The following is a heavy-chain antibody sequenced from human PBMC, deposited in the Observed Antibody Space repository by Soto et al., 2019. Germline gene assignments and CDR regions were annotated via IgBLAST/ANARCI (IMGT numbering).Heavy chain of an antibody. CDR2: ISAYNGNT. J-gene: IGHJ4*02. Sequence: ASVKVSCKASGYTFTIYGISWVRRAPGQGLEWMGWISAYNGNTNYAQKLQGRVTMTTDTSTSTAYMELRSLRSDDTAVYYCARGYCIGGSCFSFDYWGQGTLVTVSS. D-gene: IGHD2-15*01. CDR1: GYTFTIYG. CDR3: ARGYCIGGSCFSFDY. V-gene: IGHV1-18*01.